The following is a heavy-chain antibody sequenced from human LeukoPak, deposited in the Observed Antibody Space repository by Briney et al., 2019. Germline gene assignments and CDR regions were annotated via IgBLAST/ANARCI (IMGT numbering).Heavy chain of an antibody. Sequence: PSETLSLTCTVSGGSISSYYWSWIRQPPGKGLEWIGYIYYSGSTNYNPSLKSRVTISVDTSKNQFSLKLSSVTAADTAVYYCARVEARVNWFDPWGQGTLVTVSS. CDR2: IYYSGST. CDR3: ARVEARVNWFDP. V-gene: IGHV4-59*01. J-gene: IGHJ5*02. CDR1: GGSISSYY.